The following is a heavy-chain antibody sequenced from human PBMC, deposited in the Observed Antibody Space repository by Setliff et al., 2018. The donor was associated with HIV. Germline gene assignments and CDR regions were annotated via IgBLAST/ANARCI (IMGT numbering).Heavy chain of an antibody. CDR1: GGSFSDYS. V-gene: IGHV4-34*01. J-gene: IGHJ6*03. CDR3: ARGRCSGGTCSGRYSYLHIDV. D-gene: IGHD2-15*01. Sequence: SETLSVTCAVYGGSFSDYSWTWIRRPPGKGLEWIGEIHHSGRTDYNPSLTSRVTMSVDSSKNQFSLRLSSVAAADTAVYYCARGRCSGGTCSGRYSYLHIDVWGKGTTVTVSS. CDR2: IHHSGRT.